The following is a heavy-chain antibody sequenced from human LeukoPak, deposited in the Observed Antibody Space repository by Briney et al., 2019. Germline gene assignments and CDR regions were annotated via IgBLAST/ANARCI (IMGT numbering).Heavy chain of an antibody. CDR2: ISYDGSNK. CDR3: ARSLPSDY. V-gene: IGHV3-30*04. D-gene: IGHD2-15*01. J-gene: IGHJ4*02. Sequence: PGGSLRLSCAASGFTFSSYAMHWVRQAPGKGLEWVAVISYDGSNKYYADSVKGRFTISRDNSKNTLYLQMNSLRAEDTAVYYCARSLPSDYWGQGTLVTVSS. CDR1: GFTFSSYA.